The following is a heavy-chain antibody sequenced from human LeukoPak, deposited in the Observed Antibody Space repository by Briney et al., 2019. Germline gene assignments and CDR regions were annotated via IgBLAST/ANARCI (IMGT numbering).Heavy chain of an antibody. Sequence: GGSLRLSCAASGFTFSSHAMGWVRQAPGKGLEWVSSITGSGASTYYGDSVKGRFTISRDNPKNTLYLQVNRLRAEDTAVYYCAKDGGGSLEWLPPMDVWGQGTTVTVSS. CDR2: ITGSGAST. J-gene: IGHJ6*02. CDR1: GFTFSSHA. V-gene: IGHV3-23*01. D-gene: IGHD3-3*01. CDR3: AKDGGGSLEWLPPMDV.